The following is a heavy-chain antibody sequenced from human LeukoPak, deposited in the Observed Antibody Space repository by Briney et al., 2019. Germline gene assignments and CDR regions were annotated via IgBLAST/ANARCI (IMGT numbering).Heavy chain of an antibody. CDR1: GFTFSSYS. D-gene: IGHD4-17*01. V-gene: IGHV3-21*01. Sequence: GGSLRLSCAASGFTFSSYSMNWVRQAPGKGLEWVSSISSSSGYIYYADSMKGRFTISRDNAKNSLYLQMNSLRAEDTAVYYCARYGWAMDVWGKGTTVTVSS. CDR2: ISSSSGYI. J-gene: IGHJ6*03. CDR3: ARYGWAMDV.